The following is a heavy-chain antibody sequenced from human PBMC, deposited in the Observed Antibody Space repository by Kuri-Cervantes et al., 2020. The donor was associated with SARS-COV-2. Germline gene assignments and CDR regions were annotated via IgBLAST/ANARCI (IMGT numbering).Heavy chain of an antibody. Sequence: GGSLRPSWAASGFSFSSYAMSWVRQAPGTGMEWGSVIYSGGSSTYYADSVKGRFTISRDNSKNTLYLQMNSLRAEDTAVYYCASMVRGNYGMDVWGQGTKVTVSS. CDR1: GFSFSSYA. CDR2: IYSGGSST. D-gene: IGHD3-10*01. J-gene: IGHJ6*02. CDR3: ASMVRGNYGMDV. V-gene: IGHV3-23*03.